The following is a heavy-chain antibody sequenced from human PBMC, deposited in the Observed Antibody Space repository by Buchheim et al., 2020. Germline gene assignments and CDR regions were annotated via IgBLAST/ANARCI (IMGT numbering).Heavy chain of an antibody. CDR1: GFSFTSAW. Sequence: EVQMVESGGGLVQPGGSLRLSCAASGFSFTSAWMDWVRQAPGKGLEWVANITYDGTEKDYVDSVKGRFTISRDNAKNSLYLQMNSLRVEDTAVYFCSWSLNYWGQGTL. V-gene: IGHV3-7*01. J-gene: IGHJ4*02. CDR2: ITYDGTEK. CDR3: SWSLNY.